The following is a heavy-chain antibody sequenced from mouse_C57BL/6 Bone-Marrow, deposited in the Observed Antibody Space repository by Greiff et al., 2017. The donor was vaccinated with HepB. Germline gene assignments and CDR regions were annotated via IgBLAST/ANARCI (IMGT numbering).Heavy chain of an antibody. CDR3: ARLGLSWFAY. J-gene: IGHJ3*01. Sequence: EVKVVESGGGLVKPGGSLKLSCAASGFTFSDYGMHWVRQAPEKGLEWVAYISSGSSTIYYADTVKGRCTISRDNAKNTLFLQMTSLRSEDTAMYYCARLGLSWFAYWGQGTLVTVSA. V-gene: IGHV5-17*01. CDR2: ISSGSSTI. CDR1: GFTFSDYG. D-gene: IGHD4-1*01.